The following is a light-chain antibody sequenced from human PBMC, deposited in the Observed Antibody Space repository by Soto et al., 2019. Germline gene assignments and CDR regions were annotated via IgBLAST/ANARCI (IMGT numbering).Light chain of an antibody. V-gene: IGLV2-11*01. Sequence: QSALTQPRSVSGSPGQSVTISCTGTSSDVGTYNYVSWYQQHPGKAPKLMIYDVSQRPSGVPDRFSGSKSGNTASLTISRLQAEDESDYYCCSYAGSYTLVFGGGTKLTVL. CDR1: SSDVGTYNY. J-gene: IGLJ2*01. CDR3: CSYAGSYTLV. CDR2: DVS.